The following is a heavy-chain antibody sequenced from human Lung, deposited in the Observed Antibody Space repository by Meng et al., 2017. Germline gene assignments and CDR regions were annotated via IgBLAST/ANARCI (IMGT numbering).Heavy chain of an antibody. CDR1: GYNFPDYY. Sequence: QGQRGQPGAEVKKPGASVKVSCKPSGYNFPDYYIHWVRLAPGQGLEWMGHIDPKSGDTRYAQKFQGRVTMTGDTSIGTAYMELTGLRSDDTALYYCARDEDISAAGKLFGDYWGQGTLVTVSS. CDR2: IDPKSGDT. CDR3: ARDEDISAAGKLFGDY. D-gene: IGHD6-13*01. J-gene: IGHJ4*02. V-gene: IGHV1-2*06.